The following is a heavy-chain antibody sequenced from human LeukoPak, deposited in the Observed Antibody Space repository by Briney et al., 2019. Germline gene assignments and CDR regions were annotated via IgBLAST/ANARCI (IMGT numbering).Heavy chain of an antibody. V-gene: IGHV3-23*01. J-gene: IGHJ4*02. CDR2: IGSSGSST. D-gene: IGHD6-19*01. CDR1: GFTFRTYA. Sequence: GGSLRLSCAASGFTFRTYAMAWVRQAPGKGLEWVSAIGSSGSSTYYADSVKGRFIISRDNSWNTLYLQMNSLRAEDTAIYYCAKLGVAGRTLYYFDSWGQGTLVTVSS. CDR3: AKLGVAGRTLYYFDS.